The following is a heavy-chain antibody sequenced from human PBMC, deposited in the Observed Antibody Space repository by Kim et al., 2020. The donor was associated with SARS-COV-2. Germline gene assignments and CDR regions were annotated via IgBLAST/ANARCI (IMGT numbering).Heavy chain of an antibody. CDR1: GFTFDDYA. CDR3: AKDIALRSSSYYYYYYGMDV. D-gene: IGHD6-13*01. V-gene: IGHV3-9*01. Sequence: GGSLRLSCAASGFTFDDYAMHWVRQAPGKGLEWVSGISWNSGSIGYADSVKGRFTISRDNAKNSLYLQMNSLRAEDTALYYCAKDIALRSSSYYYYYYGMDVWGQGTTVTVSS. CDR2: ISWNSGSI. J-gene: IGHJ6*02.